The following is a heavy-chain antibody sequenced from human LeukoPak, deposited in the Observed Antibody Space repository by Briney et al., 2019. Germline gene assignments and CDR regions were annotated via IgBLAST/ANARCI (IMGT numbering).Heavy chain of an antibody. CDR1: GYTFTGYY. V-gene: IGHV1-2*02. D-gene: IGHD2-15*01. CDR2: INPNSGGT. CDR3: ASWGCRETNCYWGYFDY. J-gene: IGHJ4*02. Sequence: ASVKVSCKASGYTFTGYYMHWVRQAPGQGLEWMGWINPNSGGTNYAQKFQGRVTMTTDTSTSTAYMELRSLRSDDTAVYYCASWGCRETNCYWGYFDYWGQGSLVTVSS.